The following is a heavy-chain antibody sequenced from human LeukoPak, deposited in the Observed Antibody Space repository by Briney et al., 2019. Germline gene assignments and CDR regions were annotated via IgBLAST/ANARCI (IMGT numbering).Heavy chain of an antibody. CDR1: GFTFSSYW. CDR3: AREGPYSYEGY. J-gene: IGHJ4*02. V-gene: IGHV3-7*01. CDR2: IKQDGSEK. Sequence: GGSLRLSCAASGFTFSSYWMSWVRQAPGKGLEWVANIKQDGSEKYYVDSVKGRFTISRDDAKNSLYLQMNSLRAEDTAVYYCAREGPYSYEGYWGQGTLVTVSS. D-gene: IGHD5-18*01.